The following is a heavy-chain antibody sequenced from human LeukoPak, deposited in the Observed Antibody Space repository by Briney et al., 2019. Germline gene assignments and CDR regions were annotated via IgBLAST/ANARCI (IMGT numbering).Heavy chain of an antibody. CDR3: AKDRAGGSYYDY. J-gene: IGHJ4*02. D-gene: IGHD1-26*01. CDR1: GFTFSSYA. Sequence: GGSLRLSCAASGFTFSSYAMSWVRQAPGKGLEWVSAISGSGGSTYCADSVKGRFTISRDNSKNTLYLQMNSLRAEDTAVYYCAKDRAGGSYYDYWGQGTLVTVSS. CDR2: ISGSGGST. V-gene: IGHV3-23*01.